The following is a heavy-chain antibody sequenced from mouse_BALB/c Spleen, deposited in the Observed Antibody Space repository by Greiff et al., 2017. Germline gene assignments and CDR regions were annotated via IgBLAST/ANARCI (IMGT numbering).Heavy chain of an antibody. J-gene: IGHJ4*01. V-gene: IGHV1-63*02. D-gene: IGHD2-12*01. CDR1: GYTFTNYW. CDR2: IYPGGGYT. Sequence: QVQLQQFGAELVRPGTSVKISCKASGYTFTNYWLGWVKQRPGHGLEWIGDIYPGGGYTNYNEKFKGKATLTADTSSSTAYMQLSSLTSADAAVFFCARNDGGDYWGQGTSVTVSS. CDR3: ARNDGGDY.